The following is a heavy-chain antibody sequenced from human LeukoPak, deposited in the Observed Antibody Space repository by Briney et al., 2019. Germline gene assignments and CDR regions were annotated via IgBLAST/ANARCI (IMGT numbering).Heavy chain of an antibody. CDR1: GFTFSSYS. D-gene: IGHD2-15*01. CDR3: ARGWSSPDY. J-gene: IGHJ4*02. CDR2: ISSSSTYM. Sequence: GGSLRLSCAASGFTFSSYSMNWVHQAPGKGLEWVSSISSSSTYMYYADSVKGRFTISRDNAKNSLDLQMNSLRAEDTAVYYCARGWSSPDYWGQGTLVTVSS. V-gene: IGHV3-21*01.